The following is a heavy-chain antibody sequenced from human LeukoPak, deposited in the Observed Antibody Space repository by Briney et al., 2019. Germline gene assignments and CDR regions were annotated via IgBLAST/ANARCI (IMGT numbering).Heavy chain of an antibody. V-gene: IGHV4-30-4*01. CDR1: VGSISSGDYY. J-gene: IGHJ4*02. CDR3: AREPLYCTNGVCSYFDY. CDR2: IIYSGRN. Sequence: SETLSLTCTVCVGSISSGDYYWRWLRQPPGKGLEWIGYIIYSGRNFFNPSLKSRVTISVDTYKNQFSLKLSSVTAAETAVYYCAREPLYCTNGVCSYFDYWGQGTLVTVSS. D-gene: IGHD2-8*01.